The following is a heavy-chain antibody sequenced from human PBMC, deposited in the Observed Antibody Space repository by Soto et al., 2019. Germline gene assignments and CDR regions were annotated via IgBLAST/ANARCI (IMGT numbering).Heavy chain of an antibody. CDR2: INPNSGGT. J-gene: IGHJ4*02. CDR1: GYTFTGYY. D-gene: IGHD2-15*01. CDR3: AIDLAKGGGSAGFDY. V-gene: IGHV1-2*02. Sequence: GGLVKVSCKASGYTFTGYYIHWVRQAPGQGLEWMGWINPNSGGTKYPQKFQGRVTMTRDTSIRTVYMSLTGLKSDDTAVYFCAIDLAKGGGSAGFDYWGQGTLVTVSS.